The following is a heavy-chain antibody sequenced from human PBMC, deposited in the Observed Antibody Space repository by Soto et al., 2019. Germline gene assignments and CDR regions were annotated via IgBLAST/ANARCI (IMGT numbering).Heavy chain of an antibody. Sequence: EVQLLESGGGLVQPGGSLRLSCAASQFTFSYYAMGWVRQAPGKGLEWVSLISGAGGSTNYADSVKGRFAISRDKSENTLYLQMDRPGAEDTAVYYWAKGRPPVDPWGRGTLVIVSS. V-gene: IGHV3-23*01. J-gene: IGHJ2*01. CDR1: QFTFSYYA. CDR3: AKGRPPVDP. CDR2: ISGAGGST.